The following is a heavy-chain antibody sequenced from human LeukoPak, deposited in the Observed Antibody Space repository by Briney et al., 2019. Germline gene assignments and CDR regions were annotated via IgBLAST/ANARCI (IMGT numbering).Heavy chain of an antibody. D-gene: IGHD1/OR15-1a*01. Sequence: SVKVSCKASGYTFTSYAMHWVRQAPGQRLEWMAWINGGNGNTKYSQKFQGRVTITRDTSASTVYMELSSLRSEDTAVYYCARDVVTGTNYYFDYWGQGTLVTVSS. CDR2: INGGNGNT. V-gene: IGHV1-3*01. J-gene: IGHJ4*02. CDR1: GYTFTSYA. CDR3: ARDVVTGTNYYFDY.